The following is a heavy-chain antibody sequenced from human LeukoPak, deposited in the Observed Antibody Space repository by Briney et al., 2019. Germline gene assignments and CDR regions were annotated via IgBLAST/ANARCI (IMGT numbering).Heavy chain of an antibody. D-gene: IGHD6-13*01. CDR3: AKDRAAAGTGYFDY. V-gene: IGHV3-30*18. CDR2: ISYDGSNK. CDR1: GFTFSSYG. J-gene: IGHJ4*02. Sequence: GGSLRLSCAASGFTFSSYGMHWVRQAPGKGLEWVAVISYDGSNKYYADSVKGRFTISRDNSKNTLYLQMNSLRAEDAAVYYCAKDRAAAGTGYFDYWGQGTLVTVSS.